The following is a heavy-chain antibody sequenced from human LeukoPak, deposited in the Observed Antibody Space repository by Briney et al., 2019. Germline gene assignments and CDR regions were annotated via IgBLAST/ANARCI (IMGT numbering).Heavy chain of an antibody. CDR3: ARDSVLLWFGESIDY. CDR2: INPNSGGT. Sequence: ASVKVSCKASGYTFTGYYMHWVRQAPGQGLEWMGWINPNSGGTNYAQKFQGRVTMTRDTSISTAYMELSRLRSDDTAVYYCARDSVLLWFGESIDYWGQGTLVTVSS. V-gene: IGHV1-2*02. D-gene: IGHD3-10*01. J-gene: IGHJ4*02. CDR1: GYTFTGYY.